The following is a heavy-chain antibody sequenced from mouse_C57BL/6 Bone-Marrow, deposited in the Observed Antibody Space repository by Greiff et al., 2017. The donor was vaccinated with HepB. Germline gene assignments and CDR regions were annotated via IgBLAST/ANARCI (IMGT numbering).Heavy chain of an antibody. D-gene: IGHD1-1*01. Sequence: EVKLMESEGGLVQPGSSMKLSCTASGFTFSDYYMAWVRQVPEKGLEWVANINYDGSSTYYLDSLKSRFIISRDNAKNILYLQMSSLKSEDTATYYCARVFIATVVVHFDYWGQGTTLTVSS. CDR2: INYDGSST. CDR1: GFTFSDYY. CDR3: ARVFIATVVVHFDY. V-gene: IGHV5-16*01. J-gene: IGHJ2*01.